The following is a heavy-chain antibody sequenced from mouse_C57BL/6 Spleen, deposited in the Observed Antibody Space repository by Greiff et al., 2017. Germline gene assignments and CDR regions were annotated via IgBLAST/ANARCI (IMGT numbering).Heavy chain of an antibody. V-gene: IGHV1-18*01. CDR1: GYTFTDYN. J-gene: IGHJ3*01. CDR2: INPNNGGT. Sequence: EVKLVESGPELVKPGASVKIPCKASGYTFTDYNMDWVKQSHGKSLEWIGDINPNNGGTIYNQKFKGKATLTVDKSSSTAYMELRSLTSEDTAVYYCARPYRYDYDQEAWFAYWGQGTLVTVSA. CDR3: ARPYRYDYDQEAWFAY. D-gene: IGHD2-4*01.